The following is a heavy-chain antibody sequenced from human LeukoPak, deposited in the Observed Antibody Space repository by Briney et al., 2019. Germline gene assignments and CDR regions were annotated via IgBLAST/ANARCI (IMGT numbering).Heavy chain of an antibody. J-gene: IGHJ4*02. CDR3: ARVVNNMATAYFDY. Sequence: SETLSLTCTVSGGSISSYYWSWIRQPAGKGLEWIRRIYTSGSTNYNPSLKSRVTMSVDTSKNQFSLKLSSVTAADTAVYYCARVVNNMATAYFDYWGQGTLVTVSS. D-gene: IGHD5-24*01. CDR2: IYTSGST. V-gene: IGHV4-4*07. CDR1: GGSISSYY.